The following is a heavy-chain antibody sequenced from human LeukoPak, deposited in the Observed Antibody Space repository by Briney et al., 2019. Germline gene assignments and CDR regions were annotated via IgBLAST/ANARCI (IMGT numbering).Heavy chain of an antibody. J-gene: IGHJ4*02. CDR3: ARDRGSYYYDSSGYYYFDY. Sequence: SVKVSCKASGGTFSSYAISWVRQAPGQGLEWMGRIIPIFGTANYAQKFQGRVTITTDESTSTAYMELSSLRSEDTAVYYCARDRGSYYYDSSGYYYFDYWGQGTLVTVS. D-gene: IGHD3-22*01. CDR2: IIPIFGTA. CDR1: GGTFSSYA. V-gene: IGHV1-69*05.